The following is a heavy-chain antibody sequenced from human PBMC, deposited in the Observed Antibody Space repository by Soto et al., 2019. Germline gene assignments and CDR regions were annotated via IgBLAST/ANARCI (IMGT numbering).Heavy chain of an antibody. J-gene: IGHJ4*02. Sequence: SDTLSLTSPGSGGSIRSYYWSWIRQPPGKGLEWIVYIYYSGSTNYNPSLKSRVTISVDTSKNQFSLKLSSVTAADTAVYYCARVCQTPEVRGADYFDYSGQGTLVTVSS. V-gene: IGHV4-59*01. D-gene: IGHD3-10*01. CDR1: GGSIRSYY. CDR2: IYYSGST. CDR3: ARVCQTPEVRGADYFDY.